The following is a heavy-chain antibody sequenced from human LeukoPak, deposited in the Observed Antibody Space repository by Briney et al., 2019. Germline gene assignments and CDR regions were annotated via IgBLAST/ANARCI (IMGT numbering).Heavy chain of an antibody. CDR1: GGSISGSDSY. CDR3: ARTRPSGWTGKVDY. D-gene: IGHD6-19*01. CDR2: AYYSGSN. Sequence: SETLSLTCIVSGGSISGSDSYWGWIRQPPGKGLEWIGSAYYSGSNFYESSLKSRVSISVDTSNNQFTLTLNSVTAADTAMYYCARTRPSGWTGKVDYWGQGILVTVSS. V-gene: IGHV4-39*06. J-gene: IGHJ4*02.